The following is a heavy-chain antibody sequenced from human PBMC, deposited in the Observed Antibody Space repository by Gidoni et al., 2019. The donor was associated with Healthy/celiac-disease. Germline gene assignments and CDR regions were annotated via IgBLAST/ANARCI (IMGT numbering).Heavy chain of an antibody. CDR1: GGSSSSSTW. J-gene: IGHJ5*02. D-gene: IGHD2-15*01. CDR3: SRERRVVVAATPVMWFDP. CDR2: IYHSGST. V-gene: IGHV4-4*02. Sequence: QVQLPESGPGLVKPSGTLSLTCAVSGGSSSSSTWWSWVRQRPGKGLEWIGSIYHSGSTNYNPSLKSRVTISVDKSKNQFSRKLSSVTAADTAVYYCSRERRVVVAATPVMWFDPWGQGTLVTVSS.